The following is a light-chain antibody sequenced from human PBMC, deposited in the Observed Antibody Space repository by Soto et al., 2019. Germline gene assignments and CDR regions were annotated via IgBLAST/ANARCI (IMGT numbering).Light chain of an antibody. V-gene: IGKV3-20*01. CDR2: GAS. Sequence: EIVLTQSPGTLSLSPGERATLSCRASHSVSSSYLAWYQQKPGQAPRLLIYGASSRATGIPDRFSGSGSGTDFTLTISRLEPEDFAVYYGQQYGSSPRTFGQGTKLEIK. CDR1: HSVSSSY. CDR3: QQYGSSPRT. J-gene: IGKJ2*01.